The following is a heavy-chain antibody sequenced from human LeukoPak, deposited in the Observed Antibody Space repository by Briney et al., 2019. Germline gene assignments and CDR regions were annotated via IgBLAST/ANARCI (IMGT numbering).Heavy chain of an antibody. J-gene: IGHJ4*02. CDR2: ISGSGGST. CDR3: AKDPVVVVVAADFDY. Sequence: QPGGSLRLSCAASGFTFSSYAMSWVRQAPGKGLEWVSAISGSGGSTYYADSVKGRLTISRDNSKNTLCLQMNSLRAEDTAVYYCAKDPVVVVVAADFDYWGQGILVTVSS. V-gene: IGHV3-23*01. CDR1: GFTFSSYA. D-gene: IGHD2-15*01.